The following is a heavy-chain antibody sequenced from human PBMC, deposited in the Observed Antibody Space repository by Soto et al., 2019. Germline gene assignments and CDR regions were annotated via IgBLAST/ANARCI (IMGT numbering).Heavy chain of an antibody. CDR1: GFTFSSYA. CDR3: AKDLTVVVPAAPGGYYYYGMDV. Sequence: EVQLLESGGGLVQPGGSLRLSCAASGFTFSSYAMSWVRQAPGKGLEWVSAISGSGGSTYYADSVKGRFTISRDNSKNTLYLQMNSLRAEDTAVYYCAKDLTVVVPAAPGGYYYYGMDVWGQGTTVTVSS. J-gene: IGHJ6*02. CDR2: ISGSGGST. V-gene: IGHV3-23*01. D-gene: IGHD2-2*01.